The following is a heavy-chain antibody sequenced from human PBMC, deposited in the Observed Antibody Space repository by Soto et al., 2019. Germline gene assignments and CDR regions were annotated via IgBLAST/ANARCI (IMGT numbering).Heavy chain of an antibody. CDR2: INPNSGGT. J-gene: IGHJ6*02. D-gene: IGHD3-3*01. CDR1: GYTFTGYY. CDR3: ARALTKVTIFGVVIIRGMDV. Sequence: ASVKVSCKASGYTFTGYYMHWVRQAPGQGLEWMGWINPNSGGTNYAQRFQGRVTMTRDTSISTAYMELSRLRSDDTAVYYCARALTKVTIFGVVIIRGMDVWGQGTTVTVSS. V-gene: IGHV1-2*02.